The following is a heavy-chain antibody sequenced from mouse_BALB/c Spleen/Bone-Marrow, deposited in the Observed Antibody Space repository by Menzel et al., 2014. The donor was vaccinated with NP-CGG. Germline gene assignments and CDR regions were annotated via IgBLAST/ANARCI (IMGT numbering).Heavy chain of an antibody. J-gene: IGHJ1*01. CDR3: ARDYYGSSYWYFDV. CDR2: SRNKANDYTT. Sequence: EVMLVESGGGLVQPGGSLILSCAPSGFTFSDFYMEWVRQPPGKRLEWIAASRNKANDYTTEYSASVKGRFIVSRDTSQSILYLQMNALRAEDTAIYYCARDYYGSSYWYFDVWGAGTTVTVSS. CDR1: GFTFSDFY. V-gene: IGHV7-1*02. D-gene: IGHD1-1*01.